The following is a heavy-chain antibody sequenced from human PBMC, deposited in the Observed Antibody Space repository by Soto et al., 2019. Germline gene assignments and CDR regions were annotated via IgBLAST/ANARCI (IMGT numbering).Heavy chain of an antibody. CDR1: GFTFSSYG. CDR2: IWYDGSNK. CDR3: ARAYCSGGSCPPYYYGMDV. V-gene: IGHV3-33*01. J-gene: IGHJ6*02. D-gene: IGHD2-15*01. Sequence: ESGGGVVQPGRSLRLSCAASGFTFSSYGMHWVRQAPGKGLEWVAVIWYDGSNKYYADSVKGRFTISRGNSKNTLYLQMNSLRAEDTAVYYCARAYCSGGSCPPYYYGMDVWGQGTTVTVSS.